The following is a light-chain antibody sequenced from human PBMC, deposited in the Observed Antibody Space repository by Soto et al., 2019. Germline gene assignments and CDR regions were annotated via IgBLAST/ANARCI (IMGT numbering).Light chain of an antibody. CDR3: LKDINYPWK. CDR2: AAS. Sequence: IQMTPSPSTLSASAVYIFSITCLASQSVGNSLAWYQQRPGKAPKLLIFAASSLQSGVPSRFSGSGSGTDFTLAISSLQPEDSATYYCLKDINYPWKCGQGNTGAIK. J-gene: IGKJ1*01. V-gene: IGKV1-6*01. CDR1: QSVGNS.